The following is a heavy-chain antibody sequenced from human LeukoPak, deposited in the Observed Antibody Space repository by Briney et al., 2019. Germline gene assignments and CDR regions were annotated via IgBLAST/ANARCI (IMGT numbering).Heavy chain of an antibody. Sequence: SETLSLTCTVSGGSVSSYHWSWIRQPPGKGLEWIGYIYYSGITNYNPSLKSRVTISVDTSKNQFSLKLSSVTAADTAVYYCARDRIVVVPDVSGVYYYYYGMDVWGQGTTVTVSS. CDR3: ARDRIVVVPDVSGVYYYYYGMDV. CDR1: GGSVSSYH. D-gene: IGHD2-2*01. V-gene: IGHV4-59*02. CDR2: IYYSGIT. J-gene: IGHJ6*02.